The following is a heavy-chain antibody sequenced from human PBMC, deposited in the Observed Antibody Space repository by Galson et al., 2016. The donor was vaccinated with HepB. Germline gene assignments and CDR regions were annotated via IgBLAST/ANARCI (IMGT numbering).Heavy chain of an antibody. CDR1: GGSINNYY. Sequence: TLSLTCSVSGGSINNYYWSWIRQPPVKGLEWAGYVHYSGVANHNPSLRGRVTISVDTSKNQFYLKLRSVTAEDTAVYYCARGARSSGIFDYWGQGILVTVSS. D-gene: IGHD6-19*01. CDR3: ARGARSSGIFDY. J-gene: IGHJ4*02. CDR2: VHYSGVA. V-gene: IGHV4-59*01.